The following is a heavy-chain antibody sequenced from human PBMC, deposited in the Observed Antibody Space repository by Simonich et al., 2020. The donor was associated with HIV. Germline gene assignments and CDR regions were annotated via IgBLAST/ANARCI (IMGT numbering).Heavy chain of an antibody. Sequence: EVQLVESGGGLVQPGRSLRLSCAASGFTFDDYAMQWIRQAPGKGLEGVSGIIWNSGSIGYADSVKGRFTISRDNAKNSLYLQMNSLRAEDMALYYCAKDRYSSSSGSFDYWGQGTLVTVSS. D-gene: IGHD6-6*01. V-gene: IGHV3-9*03. J-gene: IGHJ4*02. CDR2: IIWNSGSI. CDR3: AKDRYSSSSGSFDY. CDR1: GFTFDDYA.